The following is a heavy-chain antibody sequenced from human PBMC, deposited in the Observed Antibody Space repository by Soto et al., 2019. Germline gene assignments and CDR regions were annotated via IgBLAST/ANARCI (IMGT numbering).Heavy chain of an antibody. V-gene: IGHV1-2*04. D-gene: IGHD6-13*01. Sequence: QVQLVQSGAEVKKPGASVKVSCKASGYTFTGYYMHWVRQAPGQGLEWMGWINPNSGGTNYAQKFQGWVTMTRDTSISTAYMGLSRLRSDDTAVYYCARGEWGLGIAAAVNYYYGMDVWGQGTTVTVSS. J-gene: IGHJ6*02. CDR1: GYTFTGYY. CDR2: INPNSGGT. CDR3: ARGEWGLGIAAAVNYYYGMDV.